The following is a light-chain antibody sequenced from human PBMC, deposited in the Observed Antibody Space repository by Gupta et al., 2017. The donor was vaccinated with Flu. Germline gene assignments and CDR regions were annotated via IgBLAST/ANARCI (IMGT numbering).Light chain of an antibody. J-gene: IGLJ1*01. Sequence: ISCVQTKVGSQGLFGTGHQPCQPPILVMFYDSTRPSGVPERFSGSKSGNTASLTINSVEAEDEADYFCYLCNASTAPYVFGTGTMVTVL. CDR1: KVGSQG. V-gene: IGLV3-21*04. CDR3: YLCNASTAPYV. CDR2: YDS.